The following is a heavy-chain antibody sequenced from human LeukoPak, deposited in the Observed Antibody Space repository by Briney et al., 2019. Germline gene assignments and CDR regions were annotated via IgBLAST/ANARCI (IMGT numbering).Heavy chain of an antibody. CDR1: GFTVSNNF. V-gene: IGHV3-53*05. CDR3: ARGYSNYFDY. CDR2: IYSGGDT. Sequence: PGGSLRLSCAASGFTVSNNFMSWVRQVPGKGLEWVSIIYSGGDTYYADSVKGRFTISRDNSKNTLYLQMNSLRAEDTAVYYCARGYSNYFDYWGQGTLVTVSS. D-gene: IGHD1-1*01. J-gene: IGHJ4*02.